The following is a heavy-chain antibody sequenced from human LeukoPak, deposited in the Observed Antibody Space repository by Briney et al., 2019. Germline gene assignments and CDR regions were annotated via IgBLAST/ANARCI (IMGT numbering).Heavy chain of an antibody. J-gene: IGHJ4*02. Sequence: GGTLRLSCAASGFTFSNAWMSWVRQAPGKGLEWVSVIYSGGSTYYADSVKGRFTISRDNSKNTLYLQMNSLRAEDTAVYYCAREHSEGYFDYWGQGTLVTVSS. V-gene: IGHV3-53*01. CDR2: IYSGGST. CDR3: AREHSEGYFDY. CDR1: GFTFSNAW.